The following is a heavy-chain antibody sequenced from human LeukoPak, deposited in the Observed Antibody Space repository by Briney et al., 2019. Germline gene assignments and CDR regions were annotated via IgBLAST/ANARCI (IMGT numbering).Heavy chain of an antibody. V-gene: IGHV4-39*02. CDR3: ARAHTAMALPFDY. CDR1: GGSISGSSYY. CDR2: IYYSGST. J-gene: IGHJ4*02. D-gene: IGHD5-18*01. Sequence: SETLSLTCTVSGGSISGSSYYWGWIRQPPGKGLEWIGSIYYSGSTYYNPSLKSRVTISVDTSKNQFSLKLSSVTAADTAVYYCARAHTAMALPFDYWGQGTLVTVSS.